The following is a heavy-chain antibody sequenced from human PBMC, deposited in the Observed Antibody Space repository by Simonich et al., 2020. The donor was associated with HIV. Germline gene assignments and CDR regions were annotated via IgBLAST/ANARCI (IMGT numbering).Heavy chain of an antibody. Sequence: VQLVESGGGVVQPGRSLRLSCAASGFTFSSCWMHWVRQAPGQGLGWVALSSTDGSSTSYEDSVKGRFTIARDNAKNTLYLQMNSLRAEDTAVYFCARGETSSSWSTFDYWGQGTPVTVSS. V-gene: IGHV3-74*02. D-gene: IGHD6-13*01. CDR2: SSTDGSST. J-gene: IGHJ4*02. CDR1: GFTFSSCW. CDR3: ARGETSSSWSTFDY.